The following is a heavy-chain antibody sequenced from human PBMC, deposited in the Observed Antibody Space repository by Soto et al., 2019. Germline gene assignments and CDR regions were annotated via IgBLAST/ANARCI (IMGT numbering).Heavy chain of an antibody. Sequence: QVQLVESGGGVVQPGRSLRLSCAASGFTFSSYGMHWVRQAPGKGLEWVAVISYDGSNTYYANAVKGRFTISRDNSKNTLYLQMNSLRAEDTAVYYWAKDVLRFLEWLAFYGMDVWGQGTTVTVSS. J-gene: IGHJ6*02. V-gene: IGHV3-30*18. CDR2: ISYDGSNT. CDR1: GFTFSSYG. D-gene: IGHD3-3*01. CDR3: AKDVLRFLEWLAFYGMDV.